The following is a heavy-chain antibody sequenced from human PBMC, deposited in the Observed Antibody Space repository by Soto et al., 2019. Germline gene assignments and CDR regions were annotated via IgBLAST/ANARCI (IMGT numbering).Heavy chain of an antibody. CDR2: INHSGST. CDR1: GGSFSGYY. V-gene: IGHV4-34*01. J-gene: IGHJ4*02. D-gene: IGHD5-18*01. Sequence: SETLSLTCAVYGGSFSGYYWSWIRQPPGKGLEWIGEINHSGSTNYNPSLKSRVTISVDTSKNQFSLKLSSVTAADTAVYYCARGNELWRSVDYWGQGTLVTSPQ. CDR3: ARGNELWRSVDY.